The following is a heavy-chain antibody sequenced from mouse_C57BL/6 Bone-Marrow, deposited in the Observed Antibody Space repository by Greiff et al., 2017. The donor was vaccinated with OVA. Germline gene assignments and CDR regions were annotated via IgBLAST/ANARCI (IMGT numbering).Heavy chain of an antibody. V-gene: IGHV1-66*01. CDR3: ARRVYYDYDGDWYFDV. D-gene: IGHD2-4*01. CDR2: IYPGSGNT. Sequence: QVQLKQSGPELVKPGASVKISCKASGYSFTSYYIHWVKQRPGQGLEWIGWIYPGSGNTKYNEKFKGKATLTADTSSSTAYMQLSSLTSEDSAVYYCARRVYYDYDGDWYFDVWGTGTTVTVSS. J-gene: IGHJ1*03. CDR1: GYSFTSYY.